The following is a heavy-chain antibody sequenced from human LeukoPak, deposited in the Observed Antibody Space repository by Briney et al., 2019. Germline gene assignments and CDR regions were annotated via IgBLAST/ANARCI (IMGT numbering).Heavy chain of an antibody. V-gene: IGHV3-48*02. CDR1: GSTLSSYS. CDR3: GRDNGGGRTPIDY. D-gene: IGHD2-8*01. J-gene: IGHJ4*02. Sequence: GGSLRPSWAPAGSTLSSYSMNWARQAPGKGLGWVSYISSIIRPIYYADSVKGRFTISRDNAKNSLYFQMNSLRDDDTAVYYCGRDNGGGRTPIDYWGQGTLVTVSS. CDR2: ISSIIRPI.